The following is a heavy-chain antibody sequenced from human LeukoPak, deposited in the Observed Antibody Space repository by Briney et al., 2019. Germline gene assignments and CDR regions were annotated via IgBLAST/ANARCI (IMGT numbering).Heavy chain of an antibody. CDR1: GGTFSSYA. CDR2: IIPIFGTA. Sequence: SVKVSCKASGGTFSSYAISWVRQAPGQGLEWMGGIIPIFGTANYAQKFQGRVTITADESTSTAYMELSSLRSDDTAVYYCARLYDSSGYYPDYWGQGTLVTVSS. V-gene: IGHV1-69*13. J-gene: IGHJ4*02. CDR3: ARLYDSSGYYPDY. D-gene: IGHD3-22*01.